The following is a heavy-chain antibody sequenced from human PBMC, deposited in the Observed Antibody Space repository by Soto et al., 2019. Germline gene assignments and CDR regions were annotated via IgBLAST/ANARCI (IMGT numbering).Heavy chain of an antibody. Sequence: PGGSLRLSCAASGFTFSSYAMHWVRQAPGKGLEWVAVISYDGSNKYYAGSVKGRFTISRDNSKNTLYLQMNSLRAEDTAVYYCAADSSSSRYYYYYYGMDVWGQGTTVTVSS. CDR3: AADSSSSRYYYYYYGMDV. CDR1: GFTFSSYA. V-gene: IGHV3-30-3*01. J-gene: IGHJ6*02. D-gene: IGHD6-6*01. CDR2: ISYDGSNK.